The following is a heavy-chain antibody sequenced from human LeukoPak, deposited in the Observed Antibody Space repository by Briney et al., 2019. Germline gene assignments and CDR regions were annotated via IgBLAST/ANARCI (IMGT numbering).Heavy chain of an antibody. J-gene: IGHJ4*02. Sequence: SETLSLTCIVSGGSISSHYWSWIRQPPGKGLEYIGYIYYSGSTDYNPSLKSRDTISLDTSKNQFSLNLTSVTAADTAVYYCARRSGVLDSRDSRYYFDHWGQGTLVTVSS. CDR2: IYYSGST. CDR3: ARRSGVLDSRDSRYYFDH. V-gene: IGHV4-59*11. D-gene: IGHD3-22*01. CDR1: GGSISSHY.